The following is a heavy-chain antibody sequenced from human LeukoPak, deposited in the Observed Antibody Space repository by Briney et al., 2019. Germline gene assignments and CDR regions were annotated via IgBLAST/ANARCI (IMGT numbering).Heavy chain of an antibody. CDR2: INHSGSS. CDR1: GGSFSGYY. D-gene: IGHD5-18*01. J-gene: IGHJ4*02. Sequence: SETLSLTCAVYGGSFSGYYWSWIRQPPGKGLEWIGEINHSGSSNYNPSLKSRVTISVDTSKNQFSLKLSSVTAADTAVYYCARGRTGYSYGYLRYYFDYRAREPWSPSPQ. CDR3: ARGRTGYSYGYLRYYFDY. V-gene: IGHV4-34*01.